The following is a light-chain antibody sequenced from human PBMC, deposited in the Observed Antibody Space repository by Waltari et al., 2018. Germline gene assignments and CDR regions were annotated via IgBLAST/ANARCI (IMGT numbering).Light chain of an antibody. CDR1: RSDIGAYNF. V-gene: IGLV2-23*01. CDR2: EAT. J-gene: IGLJ2*01. Sequence: QSVLTQPASVSGSPGPSITISLPGTRSDIGAYNFFSWFQQPPGQAPRLLISEATKRPSGVSYRFSGSKSGNTASLSISDLQAEDEADYYCCSYVGGSRVLFGGGTKLTV. CDR3: CSYVGGSRVL.